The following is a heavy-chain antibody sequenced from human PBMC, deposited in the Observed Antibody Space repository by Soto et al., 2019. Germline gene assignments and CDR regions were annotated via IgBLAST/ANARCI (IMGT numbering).Heavy chain of an antibody. J-gene: IGHJ4*02. D-gene: IGHD2-8*01. Sequence: EVQLVESGGGLVQPGGSLKLSFAASGFTFSGSAMHWVRQASGKGLEWVGRIRSKANSYATAYAASVKGRFTISRDDSKNTAYLLVKSLKTEDTAVYYGTRQESMGGGYWGQGTLVTVSS. V-gene: IGHV3-73*02. CDR3: TRQESMGGGY. CDR2: IRSKANSYAT. CDR1: GFTFSGSA.